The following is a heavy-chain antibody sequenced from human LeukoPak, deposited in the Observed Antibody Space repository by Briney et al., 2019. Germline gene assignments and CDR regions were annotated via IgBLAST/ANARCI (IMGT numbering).Heavy chain of an antibody. CDR1: GGSISSYY. Sequence: SETLSLTCTVSGGSISSYYWSWIRQPPGKGLEWLGYIYYSGSTNYNPSLKSRVTISVDTSKNQFSLKLSSVTAADTAVYYCARRSPWFSYHFGYWGQRTLVTVSS. D-gene: IGHD3-10*01. J-gene: IGHJ4*02. V-gene: IGHV4-59*12. CDR3: ARRSPWFSYHFGY. CDR2: IYYSGST.